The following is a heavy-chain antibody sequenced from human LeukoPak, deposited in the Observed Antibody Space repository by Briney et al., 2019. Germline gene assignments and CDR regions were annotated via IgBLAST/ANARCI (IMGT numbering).Heavy chain of an antibody. CDR2: IRQDGSEK. CDR1: GFTFSSYW. V-gene: IGHV3-7*03. J-gene: IGHJ4*02. D-gene: IGHD6-13*01. CDR3: AREGIAAPFDY. Sequence: GGSLRLSCAASGFTFSSYWMSWVRQAPGKGLEWVANIRQDGSEKYYVDSVKGRFTISRDNAKNSLYLQMNSLRAEDTAVYYCAREGIAAPFDYWGQGTLVTVSS.